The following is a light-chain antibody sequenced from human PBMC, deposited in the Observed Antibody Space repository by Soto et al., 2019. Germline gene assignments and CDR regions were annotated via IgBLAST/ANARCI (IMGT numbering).Light chain of an antibody. V-gene: IGKV1-39*01. CDR2: GAS. CDR1: QTITTY. Sequence: DIQMTQSPSSLSASVGGRVTITCRASQTITTYLNWYQQKPGKAPKLLIYGASSLQSGVPSRFTGSGSGTDFILTISSLQPEDSATYHCQQSHSTPWTFGQGTKVEIK. CDR3: QQSHSTPWT. J-gene: IGKJ1*01.